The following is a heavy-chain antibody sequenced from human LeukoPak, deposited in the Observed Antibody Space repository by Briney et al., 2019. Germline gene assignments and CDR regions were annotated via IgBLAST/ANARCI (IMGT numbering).Heavy chain of an antibody. D-gene: IGHD2-15*01. CDR2: ISGSGRAI. V-gene: IGHV3-48*01. Sequence: GGSLRLSCAASGFPLSRYSINWVRQAPGKGLGLVSYISGSGRAIYYVDSVKGRFTGSRDNAKTSLFLQMNSPRAEDTAVYYCVRVKGSYFDYWGQGALVTVSS. J-gene: IGHJ4*02. CDR3: VRVKGSYFDY. CDR1: GFPLSRYS.